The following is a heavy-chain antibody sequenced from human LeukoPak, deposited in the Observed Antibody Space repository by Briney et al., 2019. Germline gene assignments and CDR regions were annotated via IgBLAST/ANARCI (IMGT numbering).Heavy chain of an antibody. J-gene: IGHJ1*01. V-gene: IGHV4-59*12. CDR2: IYYSGST. D-gene: IGHD6-6*01. CDR3: ARDLSELEYSSSGLDFQH. Sequence: SETPSLTCTVSGGSISSYYWSWIRQPPGKGLEWIGYIYYSGSTNYNPSLKSRVTISVDTSKNQFSLKLSSVTAADTAVYYCARDLSELEYSSSGLDFQHWGQGTLVTVSS. CDR1: GGSISSYY.